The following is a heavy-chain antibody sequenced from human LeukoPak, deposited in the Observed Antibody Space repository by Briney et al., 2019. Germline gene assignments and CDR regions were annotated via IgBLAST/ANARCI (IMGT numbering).Heavy chain of an antibody. V-gene: IGHV4-30-4*01. Sequence: SETLSLTCTVSGGSISTGDYYWSWIRQPPGKGLEYIGYIYYSGSTYYNPSLKSRITISVDTSKNQFSLKLSSVPAADTAVYYCARPPYSSGLGGNWFDPWGQGTLVTVSS. CDR1: GGSISTGDYY. CDR2: IYYSGST. J-gene: IGHJ5*02. D-gene: IGHD6-19*01. CDR3: ARPPYSSGLGGNWFDP.